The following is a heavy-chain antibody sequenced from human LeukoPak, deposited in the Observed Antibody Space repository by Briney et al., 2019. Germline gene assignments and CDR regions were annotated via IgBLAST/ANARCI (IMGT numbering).Heavy chain of an antibody. CDR1: GFTFSDYY. D-gene: IGHD6-13*01. CDR2: ISSSGSTI. J-gene: IGHJ6*03. CDR3: ARDIAAAVYYMDV. V-gene: IGHV3-11*04. Sequence: GGSLRLSCAASGFTFSDYYMSWIRQAPGKGLEWVSYISSSGSTIYYADSVKGRFTIPRDNAKNSLYLQMNSLRAEDTAVCYCARDIAAAVYYMDVWGKGTTATVSS.